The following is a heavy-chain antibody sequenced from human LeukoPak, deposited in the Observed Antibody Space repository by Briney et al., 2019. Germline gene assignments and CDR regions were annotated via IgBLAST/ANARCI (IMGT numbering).Heavy chain of an antibody. V-gene: IGHV1-18*01. J-gene: IGHJ6*03. CDR2: INAYNGNT. Sequence: ASVKVSCKASGYTFTSYIISWVRQAPGQGLEWMGWINAYNGNTDYAQRVQGRVTMTTDTSTSTAYMKLRSLRSDDTAVYYCARDRHIAAAVYYYYMDVWGKGTPVTVSS. D-gene: IGHD6-13*01. CDR1: GYTFTSYI. CDR3: ARDRHIAAAVYYYYMDV.